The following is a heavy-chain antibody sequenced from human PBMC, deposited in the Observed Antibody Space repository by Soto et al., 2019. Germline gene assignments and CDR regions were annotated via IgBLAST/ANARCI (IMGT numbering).Heavy chain of an antibody. Sequence: EVQLLEAGGGLVQPGGSLRLSCAASGFTFNSSAMSWVRQAPGKGLEWVSTTSGGAGSTYYADFVKGRFTISRDNSKNTLYLQMNSLRADDTAVYYCAKGRYRIGWYDPYFDYWGQGTLVTVSS. D-gene: IGHD6-19*01. CDR1: GFTFNSSA. CDR3: AKGRYRIGWYDPYFDY. V-gene: IGHV3-23*01. CDR2: TSGGAGST. J-gene: IGHJ4*02.